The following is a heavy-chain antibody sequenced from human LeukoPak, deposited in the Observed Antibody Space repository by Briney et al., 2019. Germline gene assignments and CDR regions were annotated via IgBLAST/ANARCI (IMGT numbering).Heavy chain of an antibody. J-gene: IGHJ6*02. CDR3: ARGGYDFWSGYQILDYYYYGMDV. V-gene: IGHV1-2*02. Sequence: ASVKVSCKASGYTFTGYYMHWVRQAPGQGLEWMGWTNPNSGGTNYAQKFQGRVTMTRDTSISTAYMELSRLRSDDTAVYYCARGGYDFWSGYQILDYYYYGMDVWGQGTTVTVSS. CDR2: TNPNSGGT. CDR1: GYTFTGYY. D-gene: IGHD3-3*01.